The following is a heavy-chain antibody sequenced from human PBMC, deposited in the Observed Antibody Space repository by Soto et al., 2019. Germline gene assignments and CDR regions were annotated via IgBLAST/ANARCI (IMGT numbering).Heavy chain of an antibody. J-gene: IGHJ4*02. V-gene: IGHV3-7*01. D-gene: IGHD2-8*02. CDR3: ATIKPGGYDSFDS. CDR2: IALDSTTR. CDR1: GLIFPNLW. Sequence: GGSLRLSGAACGLIFPNLWMTWVRQAPWKGLEWAANIALDSTTRVYVDSVRGRFTISRDNDRKSLYLHMSSLSVEDTAVYYCATIKPGGYDSFDSCGQRTQLIVCS.